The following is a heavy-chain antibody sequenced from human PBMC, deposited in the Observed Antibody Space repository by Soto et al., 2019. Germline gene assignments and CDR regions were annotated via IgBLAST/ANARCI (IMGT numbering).Heavy chain of an antibody. J-gene: IGHJ4*02. V-gene: IGHV1-69*01. Sequence: QVQLVQSGAEVKKPGSSVKVSCKASGGTVSHSAISWLRQAPGQGLEWMGGIIPIFGPAIYARKFRVRVTITEDESTSTADMELSTVRSEDTAVYYCGRGSSWTKVEYWGQGTQVTVSS. CDR3: GRGSSWTKVEY. D-gene: IGHD2-15*01. CDR2: IIPIFGPA. CDR1: GGTVSHSA.